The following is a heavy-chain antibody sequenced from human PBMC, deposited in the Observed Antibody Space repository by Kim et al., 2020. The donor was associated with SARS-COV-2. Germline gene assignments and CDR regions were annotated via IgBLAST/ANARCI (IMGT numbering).Heavy chain of an antibody. D-gene: IGHD2-15*01. Sequence: STNYNPTVKSRVTISVDKSKNRFSRKLSSVTAADTAVYYCARGQRGSCYGWGQGALVTVSS. CDR2: ST. J-gene: IGHJ4*02. CDR3: ARGQRGSCYG. V-gene: IGHV4-4*02.